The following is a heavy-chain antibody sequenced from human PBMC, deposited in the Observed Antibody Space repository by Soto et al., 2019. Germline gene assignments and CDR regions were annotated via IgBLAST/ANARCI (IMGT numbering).Heavy chain of an antibody. CDR2: ISAYNGNT. D-gene: IGHD3-3*01. V-gene: IGHV1-18*01. CDR3: ARDRGDYDFWSGSSDAFDI. J-gene: IGHJ3*02. Sequence: ASVKVSCKASGYTFTSYGISWVRQAPAQGLEWMGWISAYNGNTNYAQKLQGRVTMTTDTSTSTAYMELGSLRSDDTAVYYCARDRGDYDFWSGSSDAFDIWGQGTKVTVSS. CDR1: GYTFTSYG.